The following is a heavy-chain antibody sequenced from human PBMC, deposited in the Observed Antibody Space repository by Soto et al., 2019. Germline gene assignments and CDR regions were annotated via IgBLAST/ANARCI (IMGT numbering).Heavy chain of an antibody. CDR2: IIPILGIA. CDR1: GGTFSSYT. J-gene: IGHJ6*03. D-gene: IGHD2-2*01. CDR3: AGAIVVVPAARRADYYYYMDV. V-gene: IGHV1-69*02. Sequence: EASVKVSCKASGGTFSSYTISWVRQAPGQGLEWMGRIIPILGIANYAQKFQGRVTITADKSTSTAYMELSSLRSEDTAVYYCAGAIVVVPAARRADYYYYMDVWGKGTTVTVSS.